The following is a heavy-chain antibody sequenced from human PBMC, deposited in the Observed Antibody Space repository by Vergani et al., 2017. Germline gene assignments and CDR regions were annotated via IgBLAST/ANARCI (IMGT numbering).Heavy chain of an antibody. D-gene: IGHD3-22*01. CDR3: AKARAVITRPIDY. CDR1: GFTFSSYA. V-gene: IGHV3-23*01. Sequence: EVQLLESGGGLVQPGGSLRLSCAASGFTFSSYAMSWVRQAPGKGLEWVSAISGSGGSTYYADSVKGRFTISRDNSKNTLYLQRNSLRAEDTAVYYCAKARAVITRPIDYWGQGTLVTVSS. CDR2: ISGSGGST. J-gene: IGHJ4*02.